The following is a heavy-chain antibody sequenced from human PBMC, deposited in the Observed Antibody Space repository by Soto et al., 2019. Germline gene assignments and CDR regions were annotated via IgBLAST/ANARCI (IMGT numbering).Heavy chain of an antibody. Sequence: GESLKIFWKGSCYSFTSFLMGGVRQMPGKGLEWMGIIYPGDSDTRYSPSFQGQVTISADKSISTAYLQWSSLKASDTAMYYCARLHSGWPDFDYWGQGTLVTVSS. D-gene: IGHD6-19*01. CDR1: CYSFTSFL. CDR2: IYPGDSDT. V-gene: IGHV5-51*01. J-gene: IGHJ4*02. CDR3: ARLHSGWPDFDY.